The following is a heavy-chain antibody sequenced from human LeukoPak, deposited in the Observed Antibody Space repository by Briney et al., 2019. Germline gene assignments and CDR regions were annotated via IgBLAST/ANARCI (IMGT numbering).Heavy chain of an antibody. CDR2: ISGSGGST. Sequence: GGSLRLSCAASGFTFSSSAMSWVRQAPGKGLEWVSAISGSGGSTYYADSVKGRFTISRDNSKNTLYLQMNSLRAEDTAVYYCAKVNIVVVTASHFDYWGQGTLVTVSS. CDR3: AKVNIVVVTASHFDY. D-gene: IGHD2-21*02. J-gene: IGHJ4*02. V-gene: IGHV3-23*01. CDR1: GFTFSSSA.